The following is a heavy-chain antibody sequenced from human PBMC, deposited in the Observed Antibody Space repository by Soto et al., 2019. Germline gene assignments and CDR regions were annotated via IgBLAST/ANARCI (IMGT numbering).Heavy chain of an antibody. V-gene: IGHV3-30*18. CDR1: GFTFSSYG. D-gene: IGHD3-16*02. CDR2: ISYDGSNK. J-gene: IGHJ4*02. CDR3: AKESLPVDY. Sequence: RLSCAASGFTFSSYGMHWVRQAPGKGLEWVAVISYDGSNKYYADSVKGRFTISRDNSKNTLYLQMNSLRAEDTAVYYCAKESLPVDYWGQGTLVTVS.